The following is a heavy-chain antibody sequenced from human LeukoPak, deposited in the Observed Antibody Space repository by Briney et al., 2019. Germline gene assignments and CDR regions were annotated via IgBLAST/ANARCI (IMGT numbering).Heavy chain of an antibody. Sequence: ASVKVSCKASGYTFTSYGISWVRQAPGQGLEWMGWISAYNGNTNYAQKLQGRVTMTTDTSTSTAYMELRSLRSDDTAVYYCARVVDTAMVRYYYYYMDVWGKGTTLTVSS. V-gene: IGHV1-18*01. CDR2: ISAYNGNT. CDR3: ARVVDTAMVRYYYYYMDV. J-gene: IGHJ6*03. CDR1: GYTFTSYG. D-gene: IGHD5-18*01.